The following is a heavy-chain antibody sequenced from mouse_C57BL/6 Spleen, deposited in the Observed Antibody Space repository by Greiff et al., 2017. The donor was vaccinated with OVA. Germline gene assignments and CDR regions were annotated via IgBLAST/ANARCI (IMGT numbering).Heavy chain of an antibody. Sequence: QVQLKQSGAELARPGASVKLSCKASGYTFTSYGISWVKQRTGQGLEWIGEIYPRSGNTYYNEKFKGKATLTADKSSSTAYMELRSLTSEDSAVYFCVRSPHAYWGQGTLVTVSA. CDR3: VRSPHAY. CDR2: IYPRSGNT. CDR1: GYTFTSYG. J-gene: IGHJ3*01. V-gene: IGHV1-81*01.